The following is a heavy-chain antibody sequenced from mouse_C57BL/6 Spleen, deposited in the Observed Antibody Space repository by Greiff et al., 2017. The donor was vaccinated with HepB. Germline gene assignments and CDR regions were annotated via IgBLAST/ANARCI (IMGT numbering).Heavy chain of an antibody. CDR1: GYTFTDYE. CDR2: IDPETGGT. Sequence: QVQLKESGAELVRPGASVTLSCKASGYTFTDYEMHWVKQTPVHGLEWIGAIDPETGGTAYNQKFKGKAILTADKSSSTAYMELRSLTSEDSAVYYCTRRNLYYDYDGYYFDYWGQGTTLTVSS. J-gene: IGHJ2*01. D-gene: IGHD2-4*01. V-gene: IGHV1-15*01. CDR3: TRRNLYYDYDGYYFDY.